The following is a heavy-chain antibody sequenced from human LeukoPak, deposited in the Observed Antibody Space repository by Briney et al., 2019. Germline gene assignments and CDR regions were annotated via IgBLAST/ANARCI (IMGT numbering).Heavy chain of an antibody. CDR2: ISSSSSYI. Sequence: GGSLRLSCAASGFTFSSYSMNWVRQAPGKGLEWVSSISSSSSYIYYADSVKGRFTISSDNAKNSLYLQMNSLRAEDTAVYYCATKYSSGFDYWGQGTLVTVSS. CDR3: ATKYSSGFDY. CDR1: GFTFSSYS. J-gene: IGHJ4*02. D-gene: IGHD6-19*01. V-gene: IGHV3-21*01.